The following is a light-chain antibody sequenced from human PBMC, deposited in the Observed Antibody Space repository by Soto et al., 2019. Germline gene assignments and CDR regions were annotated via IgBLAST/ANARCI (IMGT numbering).Light chain of an antibody. CDR2: EVN. CDR3: SSYEGSNNLV. Sequence: QSALTQPPSASGSPGQSVTISCTGTSSDVGGYNYVSWYQQHPGRAPKLMIYEVNQRPSGVPDRFSGSKSGNTASLTVSGLQADDEADYYCSSYEGSNNLVFGGGTKLTVL. CDR1: SSDVGGYNY. J-gene: IGLJ2*01. V-gene: IGLV2-8*01.